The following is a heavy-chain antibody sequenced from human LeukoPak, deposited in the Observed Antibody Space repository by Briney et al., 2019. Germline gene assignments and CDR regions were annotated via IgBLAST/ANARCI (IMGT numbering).Heavy chain of an antibody. D-gene: IGHD3-10*01. CDR3: ARGDYYGSGRLRYFDL. CDR2: INHSGST. J-gene: IGHJ2*01. V-gene: IGHV4-34*01. Sequence: SSETLSLACGLYGGSFSAYYCSWISQPPGKGLGWIGEINHSGSTNYKPSRKSRFTVSVATSKNQFSRNLSSVNPADTADYYFARGDYYGSGRLRYFDLWGRGTLVTVSS. CDR1: GGSFSAYY.